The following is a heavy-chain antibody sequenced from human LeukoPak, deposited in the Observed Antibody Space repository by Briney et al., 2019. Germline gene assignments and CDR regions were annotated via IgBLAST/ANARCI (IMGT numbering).Heavy chain of an antibody. J-gene: IGHJ4*02. V-gene: IGHV1-2*02. CDR2: INPNSGGT. D-gene: IGHD3-22*01. CDR1: GYTFTGYY. Sequence: ASVKVSCKASGYTFTGYYMHWVRQAPGQRLEWMGWINPNSGGTNYAQKFQGRVTMTRDTSISTAYMELSRLRSDDTAVYYCAREATSNGYYVDYWGQGTLVTVSS. CDR3: AREATSNGYYVDY.